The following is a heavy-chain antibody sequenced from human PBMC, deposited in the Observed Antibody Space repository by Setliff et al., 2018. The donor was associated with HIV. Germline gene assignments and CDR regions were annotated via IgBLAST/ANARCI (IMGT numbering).Heavy chain of an antibody. CDR2: IYHSGST. D-gene: IGHD6-13*01. Sequence: PSETLSLTCTVSGYSISSGYYWGWIRQPPGKGLEWIGSIYHSGSTYYNPSLKSRVTISVDTSKNQFSLKLNSVTAADTAVYYCARRGIAAAGSDSWGQGTLVTVSS. J-gene: IGHJ4*02. V-gene: IGHV4-38-2*02. CDR1: GYSISSGYY. CDR3: ARRGIAAAGSDS.